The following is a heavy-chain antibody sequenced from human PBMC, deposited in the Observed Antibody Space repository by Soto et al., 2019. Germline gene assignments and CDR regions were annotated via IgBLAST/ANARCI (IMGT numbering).Heavy chain of an antibody. Sequence: QVQLVESGGGVVQPGRSLRLSCAASGFTFSSYGMHWVRQAPGKGLEWVAVIWYDGSNKYYADSVKGRFTISRDNSKNPLYLQRNSRKAEETAVYYCGRDGKYSDFWSGYSHSYNWFDPWGQGTLVTVSS. D-gene: IGHD3-3*01. CDR3: GRDGKYSDFWSGYSHSYNWFDP. J-gene: IGHJ5*02. CDR2: IWYDGSNK. CDR1: GFTFSSYG. V-gene: IGHV3-33*01.